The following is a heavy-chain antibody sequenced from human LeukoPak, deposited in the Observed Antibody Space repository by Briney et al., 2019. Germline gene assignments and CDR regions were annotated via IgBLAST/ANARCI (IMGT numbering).Heavy chain of an antibody. D-gene: IGHD4-17*01. J-gene: IGHJ4*02. Sequence: PSETLSLTCTVSGGSISSHYWSWIRQPPGKGLEWIGYIYYSGSTNYNPSLKSRVTISVDTSKNQFSLKLSSVTAADTAVYYCARVDPVTTRFDYWGQRTLVTVSS. CDR2: IYYSGST. CDR1: GGSISSHY. V-gene: IGHV4-59*11. CDR3: ARVDPVTTRFDY.